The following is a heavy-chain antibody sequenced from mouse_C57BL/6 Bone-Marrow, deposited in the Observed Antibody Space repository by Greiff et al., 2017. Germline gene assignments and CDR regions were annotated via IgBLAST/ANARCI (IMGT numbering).Heavy chain of an antibody. Sequence: VQLKESGAELVRPGASVKLSCTASGFNIKDDYMHWVKQRPEQGLEWIGWMDPENGDTEYASKFQGKATITADTSSNTAYLQLSSLTSEDTAVYYCTATTVVERGDWGQGTTLTVSS. CDR2: MDPENGDT. CDR1: GFNIKDDY. CDR3: TATTVVERGD. V-gene: IGHV14-4*01. J-gene: IGHJ2*01. D-gene: IGHD1-1*01.